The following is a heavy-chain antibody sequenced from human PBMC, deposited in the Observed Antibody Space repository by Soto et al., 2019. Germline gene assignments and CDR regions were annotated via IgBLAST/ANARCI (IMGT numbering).Heavy chain of an antibody. D-gene: IGHD1-1*01. V-gene: IGHV3-30*14. J-gene: IGHJ4*02. CDR2: ISYDGSNK. CDR3: AVLNSLDY. CDR1: GFSFSNYA. Sequence: GGSLRLSCVASGFSFSNYAMHWVRQAPGKGLEWVAVISYDGSNKYYADSVKGRFTISRDNSKNTLYLQMNSLRAEDTAVYYCAVLNSLDYWGQGTLVTVSS.